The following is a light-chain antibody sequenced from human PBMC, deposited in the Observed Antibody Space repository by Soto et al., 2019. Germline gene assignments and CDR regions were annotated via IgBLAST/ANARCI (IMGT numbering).Light chain of an antibody. CDR2: DAS. V-gene: IGKV3-11*01. J-gene: IGKJ1*01. CDR1: QSVNIY. Sequence: EIVLTQSPATLSLSPGERATLSCRASQSVNIYLSWYQQKPGQAPRLLIYDASDRAAGVPVRFRGSGSGPDFTLTSSSLEPEDFAVYFCQQRNDWPWTFGQGTKVDIK. CDR3: QQRNDWPWT.